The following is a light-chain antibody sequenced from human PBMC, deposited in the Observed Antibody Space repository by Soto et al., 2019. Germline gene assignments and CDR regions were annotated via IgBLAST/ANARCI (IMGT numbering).Light chain of an antibody. V-gene: IGKV3-20*01. CDR3: QQYNDWPPIT. CDR1: QSVSSSY. Sequence: EIVLTQSPGILSLSPGERATLSCRASQSVSSSYLAWYQQKPGQAPRLLIYGASSRATGIPDRFSGSGSGTEFTLTISSLQSEDFAVYYCQQYNDWPPITFGQGTRLEIK. J-gene: IGKJ5*01. CDR2: GAS.